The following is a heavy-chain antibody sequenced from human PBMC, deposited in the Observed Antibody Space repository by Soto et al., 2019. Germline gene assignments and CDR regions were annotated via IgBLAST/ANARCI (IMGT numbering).Heavy chain of an antibody. CDR2: IYYTGTT. V-gene: IGHV4-30-4*01. CDR3: ASRWADWYYFDS. CDR1: GGSISTNNYY. D-gene: IGHD2-21*01. Sequence: QVQLQESGPGLVKPSQTLSLTCTVSGGSISTNNYYWSWLRQPPGKGLEWIGYIYYTGTTYYNASLTSRVTISMDTSKNQFALKLSSVTVADTAVYYCASRWADWYYFDSWGQGTLVSVS. J-gene: IGHJ4*02.